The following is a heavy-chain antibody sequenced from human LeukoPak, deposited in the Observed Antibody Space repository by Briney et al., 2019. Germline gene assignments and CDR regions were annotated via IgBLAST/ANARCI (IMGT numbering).Heavy chain of an antibody. J-gene: IGHJ4*02. CDR1: GGSISSGGYY. CDR2: IYYSGST. CDR3: ARSAYDSSGYYNY. D-gene: IGHD3-22*01. Sequence: SETLSLTCTVSGGSISSGGYYWSWIRQHPGKGLEWIGYIYYSGSTYYNPSLKSRVTISVDTSKNQFSLKLSSVTAADTAVYYCARSAYDSSGYYNYWGQGTLVTVSS. V-gene: IGHV4-31*03.